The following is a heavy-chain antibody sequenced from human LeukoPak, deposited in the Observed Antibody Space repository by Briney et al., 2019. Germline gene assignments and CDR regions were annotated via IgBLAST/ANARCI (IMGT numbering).Heavy chain of an antibody. V-gene: IGHV3-30*02. Sequence: PGRSLRLSCAASGFTFQNYGMHWVRQAPGKGLEWVSFIRDDGSNKYYADSVKGRFTISRDNSKNTLFLQMNSLRADDTAVYYCAKDRGGEAVAGPDYWGQGTLVTVSS. J-gene: IGHJ4*02. CDR1: GFTFQNYG. CDR3: AKDRGGEAVAGPDY. D-gene: IGHD6-19*01. CDR2: IRDDGSNK.